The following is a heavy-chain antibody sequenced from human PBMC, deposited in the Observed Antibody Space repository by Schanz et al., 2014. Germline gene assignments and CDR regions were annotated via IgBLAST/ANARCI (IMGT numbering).Heavy chain of an antibody. CDR2: VSSYDTTV. J-gene: IGHJ6*02. CDR1: GFTFADSY. Sequence: QVQLLEYGGGLFKPGGSLRLSCAGSGFTFADSYMTWIRQAPGKGLEWISYVSSYDTTVSYADSVKGRFTISRDNAKNSVYLQMNSLRVEDTAVYYCARYGFRKFGVVYGLAVWGQGTTVTVS. CDR3: ARYGFRKFGVVYGLAV. D-gene: IGHD3-3*01. V-gene: IGHV3-11*01.